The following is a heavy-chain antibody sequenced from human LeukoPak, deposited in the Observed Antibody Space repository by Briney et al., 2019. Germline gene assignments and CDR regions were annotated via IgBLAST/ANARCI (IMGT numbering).Heavy chain of an antibody. V-gene: IGHV4-59*01. CDR3: ARSYSGSSGFDY. Sequence: SETLSLTCTVSGGSISSYYWSWIRQPPGKGLDLLGYIHYSGSTYYNPSLKSRITISLDRPKNQFSLKLSSVTAADTAVYYCARSYSGSSGFDYWGQGTLVTVSS. CDR1: GGSISSYY. D-gene: IGHD6-6*01. J-gene: IGHJ4*02. CDR2: IHYSGST.